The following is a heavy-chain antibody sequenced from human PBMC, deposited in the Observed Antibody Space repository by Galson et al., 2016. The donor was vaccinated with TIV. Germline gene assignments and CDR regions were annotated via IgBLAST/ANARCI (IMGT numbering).Heavy chain of an antibody. J-gene: IGHJ6*02. D-gene: IGHD3-3*01. CDR3: AKTIAVSGVLINYFYYGMDV. Sequence: SLRLSCAASGFTFSNFAMHWVRQAPGKGLEWVSSISATGGSTYYADSVKGRFTTSRDNSKDQLYLQMNSLGAEDTAVYYCAKTIAVSGVLINYFYYGMDVWGQGTTVIVSS. CDR1: GFTFSNFA. CDR2: ISATGGST. V-gene: IGHV3-23*01.